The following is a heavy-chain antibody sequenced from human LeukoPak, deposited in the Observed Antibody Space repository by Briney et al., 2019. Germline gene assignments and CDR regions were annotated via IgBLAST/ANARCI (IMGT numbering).Heavy chain of an antibody. J-gene: IGHJ4*02. CDR1: GGSFSGYY. V-gene: IGHV4-34*01. CDR3: ASSGGGSCFWCFDY. CDR2: INHSGST. D-gene: IGHD2-15*01. Sequence: PSETLSLTCAVYGGSFSGYYWSWIRQPPGKGLEWIGEINHSGSTNYNPSLKSRVTISVDTSKNQFSLKLSSVTAADTAVYYCASSGGGSCFWCFDYWGQGTLVTVSS.